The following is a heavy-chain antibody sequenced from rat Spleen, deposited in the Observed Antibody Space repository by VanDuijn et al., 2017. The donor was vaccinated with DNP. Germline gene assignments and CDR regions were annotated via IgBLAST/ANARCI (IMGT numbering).Heavy chain of an antibody. V-gene: IGHV6-6*01. CDR3: AWMGYTTGY. CDR2: IKAKSNNYAT. CDR1: GFTFSTAW. Sequence: EVQLVESGGGLVQPGNSLKLSCATSGFTFSTAWMYWYRQFPEKRLEWVARIKAKSNNYATDYTESVKGRFTISRDDSKRSIYLQMNNLKEEDTAIYYCAWMGYTTGYWGQGVMVTVSS. D-gene: IGHD1-6*01. J-gene: IGHJ2*01.